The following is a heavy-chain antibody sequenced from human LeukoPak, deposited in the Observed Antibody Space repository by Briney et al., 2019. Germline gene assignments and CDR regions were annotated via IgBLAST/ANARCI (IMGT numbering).Heavy chain of an antibody. CDR3: ARGLGDPSDGSGSNWFAP. CDR1: GGSFSGYY. Sequence: PSETLSLTCAAYGGSFSGYYWSWIRQPPGKGLEWIGEINHSGSTNYNPSLKSRVTISVDTSKNQFSLKLSSVTAADTAVYYCARGLGDPSDGSGSNWFAPWGQGTLVTVSS. D-gene: IGHD3-10*01. V-gene: IGHV4-34*01. CDR2: INHSGST. J-gene: IGHJ5*02.